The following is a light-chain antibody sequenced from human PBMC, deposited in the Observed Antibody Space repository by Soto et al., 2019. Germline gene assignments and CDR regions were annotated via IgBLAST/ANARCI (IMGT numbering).Light chain of an antibody. Sequence: QSVLTQPASVSGSPGQSITISCTGTSSDVGGYNYVSWYQQHPGKAPKLMIYDVSNRPSGVSNRFSGSKSGNTASLPISGLQAEDDADYYCSSYTSSSTLVVFGGGTKLTVL. CDR3: SSYTSSSTLVV. CDR2: DVS. CDR1: SSDVGGYNY. J-gene: IGLJ2*01. V-gene: IGLV2-14*01.